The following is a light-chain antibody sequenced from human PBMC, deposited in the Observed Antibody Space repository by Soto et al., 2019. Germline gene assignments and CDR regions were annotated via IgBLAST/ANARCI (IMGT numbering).Light chain of an antibody. V-gene: IGKV1-39*01. CDR3: QQSYSAPQVT. CDR1: QSISSW. J-gene: IGKJ4*01. CDR2: GAF. Sequence: DIQMTQSPSTLSASVGDRVTITCRASQSISSWLAWYQQKPGKAPKLLIYGAFGLQSGVPSRFSGSGSGTDFTLTISSLQPEDFATYYCQQSYSAPQVTFGGGTKVDIK.